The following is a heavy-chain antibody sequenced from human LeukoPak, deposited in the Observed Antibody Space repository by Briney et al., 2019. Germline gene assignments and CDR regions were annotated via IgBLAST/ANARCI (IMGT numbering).Heavy chain of an antibody. V-gene: IGHV4-38-2*02. D-gene: IGHD3-16*02. CDR1: GYSISSGYY. J-gene: IGHJ3*02. Sequence: SETLSLTCTVSGYSISSGYYWGWIRQPPGKGLEWIGSIYHSGSTYYNPSLKSRVTISVDTSKNQFSLKLSSVAAADTAVYYCARDYDYVWGSYRYAFDIWGQGTMVTVSS. CDR2: IYHSGST. CDR3: ARDYDYVWGSYRYAFDI.